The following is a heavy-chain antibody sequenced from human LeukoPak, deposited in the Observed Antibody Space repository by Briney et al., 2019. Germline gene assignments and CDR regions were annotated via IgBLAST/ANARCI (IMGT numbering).Heavy chain of an antibody. D-gene: IGHD6-25*01. CDR2: IESDGSST. CDR1: GFTFRTYW. V-gene: IGHV3-74*01. J-gene: IGHJ4*02. Sequence: GGSLRLSCAASGFTFRTYWMNWVRQAPGKGLVWVSRIESDGSSTSYADSVKGRFTISRDNAKNSLYLQMNSLRAEDTAVYYCVRDLERRGSSTVDYWGQGTLVTVSS. CDR3: VRDLERRGSSTVDY.